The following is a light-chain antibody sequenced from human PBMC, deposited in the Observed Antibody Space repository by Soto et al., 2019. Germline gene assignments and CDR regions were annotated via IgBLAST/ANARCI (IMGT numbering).Light chain of an antibody. Sequence: EIVLTQSPGTLSLSPGERATLSCRASQSVSSSYLAWYQQKPGQAPRLLLEGASSRATGIPDRFSGSGSGTDFTLTISRLEPEDFAVYYCQQYGSSPSITFGQGTRLEIK. V-gene: IGKV3-20*01. J-gene: IGKJ5*01. CDR1: QSVSSSY. CDR3: QQYGSSPSIT. CDR2: GAS.